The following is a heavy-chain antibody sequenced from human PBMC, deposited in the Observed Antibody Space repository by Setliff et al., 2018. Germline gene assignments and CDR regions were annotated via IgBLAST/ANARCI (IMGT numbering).Heavy chain of an antibody. D-gene: IGHD3-10*01. Sequence: PSETLSLTCTVSGGSFNAYSWTWIRQSAGKGLEWIGRMHNSGSTNYNSFFQGRVSISVDESKTQFTISRDNAKNSLYLQINSLRAEDTAVYYCAREALSYNSYLSTDYWGQGTLVTVSS. J-gene: IGHJ4*02. CDR2: MHNSGST. CDR1: GGSFNAYS. CDR3: LRAEDTAVYYCAREALSYNSYLSTDY. V-gene: IGHV4-4*07.